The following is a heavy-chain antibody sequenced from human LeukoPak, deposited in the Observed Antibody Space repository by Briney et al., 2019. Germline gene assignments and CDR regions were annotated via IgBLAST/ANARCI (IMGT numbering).Heavy chain of an antibody. Sequence: HPGGSLRLSCAASGFTFSSYAMSWVRQAPGKGLEWVSAISGSGGSTYYADSVKGRFTISRDNSKNTLYLQMNSLRAEDTAVYYCAKLMDYGDYPPYYGMDVWGQGTTVTVSS. V-gene: IGHV3-23*01. CDR2: ISGSGGST. CDR1: GFTFSSYA. CDR3: AKLMDYGDYPPYYGMDV. D-gene: IGHD4-17*01. J-gene: IGHJ6*02.